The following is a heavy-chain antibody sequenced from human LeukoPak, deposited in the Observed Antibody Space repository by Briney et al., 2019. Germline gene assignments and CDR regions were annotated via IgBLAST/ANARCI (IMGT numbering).Heavy chain of an antibody. J-gene: IGHJ4*02. Sequence: ASVKVSCKASGYTFTGYYMHWVRQAPGQGLEWMGWINPNSGGTNYAQKFQGRVTMTRDTSISTAYMELSRLRSDGTAVYYCARDLEYYYDSSGYYYSDWGQGTLVTVSS. D-gene: IGHD3-22*01. CDR1: GYTFTGYY. CDR3: ARDLEYYYDSSGYYYSD. V-gene: IGHV1-2*02. CDR2: INPNSGGT.